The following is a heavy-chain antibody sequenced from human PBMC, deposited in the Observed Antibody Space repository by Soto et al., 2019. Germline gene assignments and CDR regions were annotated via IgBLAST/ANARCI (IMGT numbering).Heavy chain of an antibody. D-gene: IGHD3-10*01. J-gene: IGHJ6*03. CDR1: GFTFSSYS. CDR3: ARRDTMVRGPYYMDV. Sequence: EVQLVESGGGLVQPGGSLRLSCAASGFTFSSYSMNWVRQAPGKGLEWVSYISSSSSTIYYADSVKGRFTISRDNAKNSLYLQMNSLRAEDTAVYYCARRDTMVRGPYYMDVWGKGTTVTVSS. V-gene: IGHV3-48*01. CDR2: ISSSSSTI.